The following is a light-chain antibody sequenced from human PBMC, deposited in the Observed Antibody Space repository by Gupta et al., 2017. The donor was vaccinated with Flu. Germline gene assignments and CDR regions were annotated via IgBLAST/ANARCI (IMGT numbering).Light chain of an antibody. Sequence: DIQMIQSPSTLSASVGDRVTITCRASQSISSWLAWYQQKPGKAPKLLIYKASSLESGVPSRFNGSGSGTEFTLTISSLQPDDFATYYCQQYNSYPWTFGQGTKVEIK. CDR1: QSISSW. CDR3: QQYNSYPWT. J-gene: IGKJ1*01. V-gene: IGKV1-5*03. CDR2: KAS.